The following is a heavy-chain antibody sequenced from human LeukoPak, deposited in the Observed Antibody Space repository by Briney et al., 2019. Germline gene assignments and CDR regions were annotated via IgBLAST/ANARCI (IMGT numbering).Heavy chain of an antibody. V-gene: IGHV1-18*01. CDR3: ARGPQRITMVRGVIIASSPDWYFDR. Sequence: GASVKVSCKASGYTFTSYGISWVRQATGQGLEWMGWISAYNGKTNYAQKLQGRVTMTTDTSTSTAYMELRSLRSDDTAVYYCARGPQRITMVRGVIIASSPDWYFDRWGRGTLVTVSS. D-gene: IGHD3-10*01. CDR1: GYTFTSYG. J-gene: IGHJ2*01. CDR2: ISAYNGKT.